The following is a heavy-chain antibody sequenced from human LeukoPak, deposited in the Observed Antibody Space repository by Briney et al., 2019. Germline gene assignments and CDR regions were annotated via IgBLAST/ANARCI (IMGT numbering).Heavy chain of an antibody. CDR2: IYYSGST. Sequence: SETLSLTCTVSGGSISSSTYYWSWIRQPPGKVLEWIGYIYYSGSTNYNPSLKTRVTISVDTSKNQFSLKLSSVTAADTAVYYCARDRDSGYAGWSQGTLVTVSS. V-gene: IGHV4-61*01. CDR3: ARDRDSGYAG. D-gene: IGHD5-12*01. J-gene: IGHJ4*02. CDR1: GGSISSSTYY.